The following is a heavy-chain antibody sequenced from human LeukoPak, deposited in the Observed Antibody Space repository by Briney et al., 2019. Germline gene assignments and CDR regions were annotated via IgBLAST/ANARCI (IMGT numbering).Heavy chain of an antibody. J-gene: IGHJ4*02. CDR1: GLTFSDNY. CDR2: VRNKAYSYTT. Sequence: PGGSLRLSCAASGLTFSDNYMDWVRQAPGKGLEWVGRVRNKAYSYTTQYAASVKGRFTISRDDSKNSLYLQMNSLQTEDTAVYYCAGLPHTGGRNAAYWGQGTLVTVSS. D-gene: IGHD2-8*02. CDR3: AGLPHTGGRNAAY. V-gene: IGHV3-72*01.